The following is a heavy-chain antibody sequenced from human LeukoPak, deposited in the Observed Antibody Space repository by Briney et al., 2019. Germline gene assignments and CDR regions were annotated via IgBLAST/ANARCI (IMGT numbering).Heavy chain of an antibody. J-gene: IGHJ4*02. CDR3: ARRRAAAGTSYFDC. CDR2: IYYSGST. D-gene: IGHD6-13*01. V-gene: IGHV4-59*08. Sequence: PSETLSLTCTVSGGSISNYYWSWIRQPPGKGLEWIGYIYYSGSTNYNPSLKSRVTISADTSKNQFSLKLSSVTAADTAVYYCARRRAAAGTSYFDCWGQGTLVTVSS. CDR1: GGSISNYY.